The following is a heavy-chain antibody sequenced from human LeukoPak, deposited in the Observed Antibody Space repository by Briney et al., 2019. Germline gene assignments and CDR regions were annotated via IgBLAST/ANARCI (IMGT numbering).Heavy chain of an antibody. CDR2: ISSSGSTI. V-gene: IGHV3-48*01. D-gene: IGHD6-19*01. J-gene: IGHJ4*02. CDR1: GFTFSTYG. CDR3: ARDFGARGWLDY. Sequence: GGTLRLSCAASGFTFSTYGMNWVRQAPGKGLEWVSYISSSGSTIYYADSVKGRFTISRDNAQNSLYLQMNSLRAEDTAVYYCARDFGARGWLDYWGQGTLVTVSS.